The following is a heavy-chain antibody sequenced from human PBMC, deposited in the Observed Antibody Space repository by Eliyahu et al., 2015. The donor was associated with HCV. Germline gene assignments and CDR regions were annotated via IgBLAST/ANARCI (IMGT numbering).Heavy chain of an antibody. D-gene: IGHD3-22*01. V-gene: IGHV3-33*01. CDR1: GFXXSXXG. CDR2: IWYDGSNK. J-gene: IGHJ4*02. Sequence: QVQLVESGGGVVQPGXSLXLSCAASGFXXSXXGMHWVRQAPGKGLEWVAVIWYDGSNKYYADSVKGRFTISRDNSKNTLYLQMNSLRAEDTAVYYCARSVGGYFMEFPPYFDYWGQGTLVTVSS. CDR3: ARSVGGYFMEFPPYFDY.